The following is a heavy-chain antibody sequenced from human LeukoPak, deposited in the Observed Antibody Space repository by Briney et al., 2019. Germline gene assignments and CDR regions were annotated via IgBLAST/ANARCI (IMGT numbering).Heavy chain of an antibody. J-gene: IGHJ4*02. D-gene: IGHD5-18*01. V-gene: IGHV4-59*11. Sequence: SETLSPTCNVSGESISSHYWSWTRQSPGKGLEWIGYVTNSGTTKFNPSLKSRVTISRDTSKNQFSLQLNSVTPEDTAVYYCARDATSGYSYGTRFDYWGQGTLVTVSS. CDR2: VTNSGTT. CDR3: ARDATSGYSYGTRFDY. CDR1: GESISSHY.